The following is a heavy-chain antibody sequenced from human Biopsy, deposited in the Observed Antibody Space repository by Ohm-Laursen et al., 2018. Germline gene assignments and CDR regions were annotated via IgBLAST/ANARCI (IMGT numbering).Heavy chain of an antibody. CDR2: ISNRGST. Sequence: SETLSLTCTVSGGSISSDYWSWIRQSPGEGLEWIGYISNRGSTNYNPSLRGRVTISVDTSKNQFSLKLSSLTAADTAVFFCARLYRLDDYWNDDPPDAFDVWGRGTVVTVSS. V-gene: IGHV4-59*01. J-gene: IGHJ3*01. CDR3: ARLYRLDDYWNDDPPDAFDV. D-gene: IGHD3-3*01. CDR1: GGSISSDY.